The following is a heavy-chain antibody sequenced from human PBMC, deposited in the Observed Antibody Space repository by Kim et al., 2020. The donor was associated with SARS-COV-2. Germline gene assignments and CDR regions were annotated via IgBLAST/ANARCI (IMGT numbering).Heavy chain of an antibody. CDR1: GFTFADYA. CDR3: ALSRYGYYFDYMDV. J-gene: IGHJ6*03. CDR2: IRDKGYGGTT. D-gene: IGHD2-2*01. Sequence: GGSLRLSCTTSGFTFADYAMSWVRQAPGKGLEWVGLIRDKGYGGTTDYAASVKGRFTISRDDSKSIAYLQMNSLRTEDTALYYCALSRYGYYFDYMDVWG. V-gene: IGHV3-49*04.